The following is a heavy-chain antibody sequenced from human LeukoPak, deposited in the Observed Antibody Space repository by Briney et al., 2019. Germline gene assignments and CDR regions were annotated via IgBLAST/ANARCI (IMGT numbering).Heavy chain of an antibody. D-gene: IGHD3-22*01. CDR3: AKGDYYDGPLGFDY. Sequence: PGRSLRLSCAASGFTFSSYGMHWVRQAPGKGLEWVAFVRYDGSNTYYADSVKGRFTISRDNSKNTLYLQMNSLRAEDTAVYYCAKGDYYDGPLGFDYWGQGTLVTVSS. J-gene: IGHJ4*02. CDR1: GFTFSSYG. CDR2: VRYDGSNT. V-gene: IGHV3-30*02.